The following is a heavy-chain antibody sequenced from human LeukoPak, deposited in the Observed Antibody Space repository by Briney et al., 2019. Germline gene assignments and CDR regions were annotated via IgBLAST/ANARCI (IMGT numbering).Heavy chain of an antibody. D-gene: IGHD6-13*01. CDR2: IRYDGSNK. V-gene: IGHV3-30*02. Sequence: TGGSLRLSCAASGFTFSSYGMHWVRQAPGKGLEWVAFIRYDGSNKYYVDSVKGRFTISRDNSKNTLNLQMNSLRAEDTAVYYCAKEYSGTLVQGDWFDPWGQGTLVTVSS. CDR1: GFTFSSYG. CDR3: AKEYSGTLVQGDWFDP. J-gene: IGHJ5*02.